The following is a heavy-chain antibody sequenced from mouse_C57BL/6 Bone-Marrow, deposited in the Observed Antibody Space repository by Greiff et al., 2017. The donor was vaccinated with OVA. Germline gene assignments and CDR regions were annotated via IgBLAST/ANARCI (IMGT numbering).Heavy chain of an antibody. V-gene: IGHV1-63*01. CDR1: GYTFTNYW. D-gene: IGHD1-1*01. CDR2: IYPGGGYT. Sequence: QVQLQQSGAELVRPGTSVKMSCKASGYTFTNYWIGWAKQRPGHGLEWIGDIYPGGGYTNYNEKFKGKATLTADKSSSTAYMQFSSLTSEDSAIYYCARVGYGSFLCDYWGQGTTLTVSS. J-gene: IGHJ2*01. CDR3: ARVGYGSFLCDY.